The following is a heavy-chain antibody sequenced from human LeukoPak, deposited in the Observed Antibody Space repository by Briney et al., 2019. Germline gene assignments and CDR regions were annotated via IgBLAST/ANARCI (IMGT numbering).Heavy chain of an antibody. Sequence: SETLSLTCTVSGGSVISRTYYWGWIRQPPGKGLEWIGSIYNAEISYYNPSLTSRVTMSVDTSKNQFSLKVTSMTAADTAVYFCARVSHTGAGWFDPWGQGTLVTVSS. V-gene: IGHV4-39*07. CDR2: IYNAEIS. CDR3: ARVSHTGAGWFDP. CDR1: GGSVISRTYY. D-gene: IGHD2-8*02. J-gene: IGHJ5*02.